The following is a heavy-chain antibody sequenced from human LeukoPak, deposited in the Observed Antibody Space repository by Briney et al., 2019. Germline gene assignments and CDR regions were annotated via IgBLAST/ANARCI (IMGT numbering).Heavy chain of an antibody. V-gene: IGHV4-59*08. D-gene: IGHD3-9*01. CDR2: IYYSGST. CDR3: ARSGSRPFYDILTGSSNWFGP. J-gene: IGHJ5*02. CDR1: GGSISSYY. Sequence: SETLSLTCTVSGGSISSYYWSWIRQPPGKGLEWIGYIYYSGSTNYNPSLKSRVTISVDTSKNQFSLQLSSVTAADTAVYYCARSGSRPFYDILTGSSNWFGPWGQGTLVTVSS.